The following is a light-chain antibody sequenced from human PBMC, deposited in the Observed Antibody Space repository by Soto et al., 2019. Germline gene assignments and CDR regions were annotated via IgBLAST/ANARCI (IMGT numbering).Light chain of an antibody. CDR2: DVS. J-gene: IGLJ2*01. Sequence: QSVLTQPASVSGSPGQSITISCTGTSSDVGGYNYVSWYQQYPGKAPKLMIYDVSNRPSGVSNRFSGSKSGNTASLTISGLQAEDEADYYCSSYISSSTLVVFGGGTQLTVL. CDR3: SSYISSSTLVV. V-gene: IGLV2-14*01. CDR1: SSDVGGYNY.